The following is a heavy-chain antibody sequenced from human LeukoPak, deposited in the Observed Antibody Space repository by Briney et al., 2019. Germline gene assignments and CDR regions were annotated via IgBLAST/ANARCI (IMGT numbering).Heavy chain of an antibody. CDR3: VREWRQQLVLEY. D-gene: IGHD6-6*01. V-gene: IGHV1-18*01. Sequence: ASVKVSCKASGYTFTSYGISWVRQAPGQGLEWMGWISAYNGNTNYAQKLQGRVTMTTDTSTSTAYMELRSLRSDDTAVYYCVREWRQQLVLEYWGQGTLVTVSS. J-gene: IGHJ4*02. CDR2: ISAYNGNT. CDR1: GYTFTSYG.